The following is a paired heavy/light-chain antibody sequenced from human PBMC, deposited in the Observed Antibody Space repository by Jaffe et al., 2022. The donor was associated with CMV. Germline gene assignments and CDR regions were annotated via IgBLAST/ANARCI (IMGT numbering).Light chain of an antibody. Sequence: DIQMTQSPSTLSASAGDRVTITCRASQNVDKWLAWYQQKPGKAPNLLIYKASTSERGVPSRFTGSGSGTEFTLTISNLQPEDFATYYCQQYSNSVTFGQGTKLEIK. CDR3: QQYSNSVT. J-gene: IGKJ2*01. V-gene: IGKV1-5*03. CDR2: KAS. CDR1: QNVDKW.
Heavy chain of an antibody. D-gene: IGHD3-3*01. V-gene: IGHV1-46*01. CDR1: GYPFTTYH. J-gene: IGHJ6*03. CDR3: ARDHSLQSYFDLMSGYQPPFYMDV. CDR2: INPSGGGT. Sequence: QVQLVQSGTEVKQPGASVNISCTASGYPFTTYHMHWVRQAPGQGLEWMGIINPSGGGTTYAQKFQGRVTVTSDTSTTTVYIQLSGLRSEDTAVYYCARDHSLQSYFDLMSGYQPPFYMDVWGRGTSVIVSS.